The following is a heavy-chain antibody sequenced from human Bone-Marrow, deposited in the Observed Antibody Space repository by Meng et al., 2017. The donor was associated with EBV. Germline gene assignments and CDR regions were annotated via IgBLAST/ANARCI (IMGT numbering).Heavy chain of an antibody. V-gene: IGHV3-21*01. J-gene: IGHJ4*02. CDR2: ISSSSSYI. D-gene: IGHD3-9*01. CDR1: GFTFSSYS. Sequence: EVQLVGSGGXLVKPGXALRLAXAASGFTFSSYSMNWVRQAPGKGLEWVSSISSSSSYIYYADSVKGRFTISRDNAKNSLYLQMNSLRAEDTAVYYCARVKYDILTGYYVWGQGTMGTVSS. CDR3: ARVKYDILTGYYV.